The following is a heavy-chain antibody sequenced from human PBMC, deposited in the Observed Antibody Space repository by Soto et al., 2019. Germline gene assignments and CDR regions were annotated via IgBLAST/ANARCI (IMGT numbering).Heavy chain of an antibody. Sequence: GESLKISCQASGYTFTNYWIAWVRHMPGRGLEWMGLIFPRDSDTRYNSSFEGQVTISADRSIATAYLQWTSLKASDTAVYYCARPAVAGRQFSYNWFDPWGQGTLVTVSS. V-gene: IGHV5-51*01. D-gene: IGHD6-19*01. J-gene: IGHJ5*02. CDR2: IFPRDSDT. CDR3: ARPAVAGRQFSYNWFDP. CDR1: GYTFTNYW.